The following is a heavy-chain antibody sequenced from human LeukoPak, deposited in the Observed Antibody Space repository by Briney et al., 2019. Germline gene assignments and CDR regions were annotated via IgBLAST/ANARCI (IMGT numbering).Heavy chain of an antibody. D-gene: IGHD4-17*01. CDR2: INHSGST. Sequence: SETLSLTCAVYGGSFSGYYWSWIRQPPGKGLEWIGEINHSGSTNYNPSLKSRVTISVDTSKNQFSLKLSSVTAADTAVYYCARELDGDGNYYYYYMDVWGKGTTVTVSS. J-gene: IGHJ6*03. V-gene: IGHV4-34*01. CDR1: GGSFSGYY. CDR3: ARELDGDGNYYYYYMDV.